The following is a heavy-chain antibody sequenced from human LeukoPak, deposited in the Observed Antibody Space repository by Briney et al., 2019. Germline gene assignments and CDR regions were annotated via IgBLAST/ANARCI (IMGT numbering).Heavy chain of an antibody. J-gene: IGHJ4*02. V-gene: IGHV1-2*02. CDR1: GYTFTGYY. CDR2: INPNSGAA. Sequence: ASVKVSCKASGYTFTGYYMQWVRQAPGQGLEWMRYINPNSGAATYAQKFQGRVTMTRDTSISTAYMELSSLRSDDTAMYYCARAEGIGGSPTVDYWGQGTLVTISS. CDR3: ARAEGIGGSPTVDY. D-gene: IGHD2-15*01.